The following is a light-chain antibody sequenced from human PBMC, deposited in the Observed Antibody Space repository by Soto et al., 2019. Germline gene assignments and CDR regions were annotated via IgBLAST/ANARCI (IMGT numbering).Light chain of an antibody. Sequence: DIQMTQSPSTLSASVGDRVTITCRASQSISSWLAWYQQKPGKAPTLLIYKASSLESGVPSRFSGSGSRTEFTLTISSLQPDDFATYYCQQYNNYPWTFGQGTEVEIK. J-gene: IGKJ1*01. CDR3: QQYNNYPWT. CDR1: QSISSW. V-gene: IGKV1-5*03. CDR2: KAS.